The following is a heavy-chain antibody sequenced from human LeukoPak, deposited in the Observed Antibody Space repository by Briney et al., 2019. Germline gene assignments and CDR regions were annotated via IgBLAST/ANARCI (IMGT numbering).Heavy chain of an antibody. Sequence: SETLSLTCTVSGGSISSYYWSWIRQPPGKGLEWIGYIYYSGSTNYNPSLKSRVTISVDTSKNQFSLKLSSVTAADTAVYYCARLRPSSGYYYVSPGGNRSRKYFQHWGQGTLVTVSS. CDR1: GGSISSYY. CDR2: IYYSGST. V-gene: IGHV4-59*01. CDR3: ARLRPSSGYYYVSPGGNRSRKYFQH. J-gene: IGHJ1*01. D-gene: IGHD3-22*01.